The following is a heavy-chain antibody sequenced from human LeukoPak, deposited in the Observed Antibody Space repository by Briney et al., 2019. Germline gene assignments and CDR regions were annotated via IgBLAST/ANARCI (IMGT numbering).Heavy chain of an antibody. V-gene: IGHV4-34*01. CDR3: ARGLYSRGYFDY. Sequence: SETLSLTCAVYGGSFSGYYWSWIRQPPGKGLEWIGEINHSGSTNCTPSLKSRVTISVDTSKNQFSLKLSSVTAADTAVYYCARGLYSRGYFDYWGQGTLVTVSS. CDR1: GGSFSGYY. CDR2: INHSGST. D-gene: IGHD3-22*01. J-gene: IGHJ4*02.